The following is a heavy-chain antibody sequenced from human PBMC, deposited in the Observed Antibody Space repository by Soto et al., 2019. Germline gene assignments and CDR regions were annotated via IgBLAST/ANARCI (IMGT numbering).Heavy chain of an antibody. Sequence: EVQLLESGGGLVQPGGSLRLSCAASGFTFGSSGMSWVRQAPGKGLEWISGLSGSGGRTYYADSVKGRFTISRDTSKSTLYLQMHSLGVEDTAVYYCAKDSGYDHTDWGQGTLVTVSS. CDR2: LSGSGGRT. CDR3: AKDSGYDHTD. CDR1: GFTFGSSG. D-gene: IGHD5-12*01. V-gene: IGHV3-23*01. J-gene: IGHJ4*02.